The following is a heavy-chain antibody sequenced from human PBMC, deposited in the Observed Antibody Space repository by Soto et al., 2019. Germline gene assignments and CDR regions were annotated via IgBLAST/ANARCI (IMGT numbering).Heavy chain of an antibody. CDR1: GGTFSSYA. CDR2: IIPIFGTA. CDR3: AREVSGGITSYYYYGMDV. D-gene: IGHD6-25*01. Sequence: QVQLVQSGAEVKKPGSSVKVSCKASGGTFSSYAISWVRQAPGQGLEWMGGIIPIFGTANYAQKFQGRVTITADKTTSTAYMELSSLRSEDTAVYYCAREVSGGITSYYYYGMDVWGQGTTVTVSS. V-gene: IGHV1-69*06. J-gene: IGHJ6*02.